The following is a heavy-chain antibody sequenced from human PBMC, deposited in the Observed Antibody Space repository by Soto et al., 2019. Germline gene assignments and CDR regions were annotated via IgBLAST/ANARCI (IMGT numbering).Heavy chain of an antibody. CDR3: ARVAYDSSGYYVDY. Sequence: EVQLVESGGGLVQPGGSLRLSCAASGFTVSSNYMSWVRQAPGKGLEWVSVIYSGVSTYYADSVKGRFTISRHNSKNTLYLQMNSLRAEDTAVYYCARVAYDSSGYYVDYWGQGTLVTVSS. J-gene: IGHJ4*02. CDR2: IYSGVST. V-gene: IGHV3-53*04. D-gene: IGHD3-22*01. CDR1: GFTVSSNY.